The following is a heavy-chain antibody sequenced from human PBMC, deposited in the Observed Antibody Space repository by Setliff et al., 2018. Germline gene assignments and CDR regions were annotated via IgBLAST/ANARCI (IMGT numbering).Heavy chain of an antibody. CDR2: IFSDGTT. D-gene: IGHD6-6*01. CDR3: ARDNRARHYMDV. CDR1: GVSISSYY. J-gene: IGHJ6*03. Sequence: PSETLSLTCNVSGVSISSYYWNWIRQSPGTGLEWIGYIFSDGTTYYNPSLKSRVAMSVDTSKKQFSLSLSAVTAADTAKYYCARDNRARHYMDVWGKGTTVTVSS. V-gene: IGHV4-59*01.